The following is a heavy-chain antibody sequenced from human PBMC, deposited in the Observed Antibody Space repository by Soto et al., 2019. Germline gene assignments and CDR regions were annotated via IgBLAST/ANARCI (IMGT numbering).Heavy chain of an antibody. D-gene: IGHD3-16*01. J-gene: IGHJ6*02. Sequence: GGSLRLSCEASGFSFSSYSMNWVRQAPGKGLEWVSSISSSSSYIYYADSVKGRFTISRDNAKNSLYLQMNSLRAEDTAVYYCATLEGGGGYYYYGMDVWGQGTTVTVSS. CDR1: GFSFSSYS. V-gene: IGHV3-21*01. CDR3: ATLEGGGGYYYYGMDV. CDR2: ISSSSSYI.